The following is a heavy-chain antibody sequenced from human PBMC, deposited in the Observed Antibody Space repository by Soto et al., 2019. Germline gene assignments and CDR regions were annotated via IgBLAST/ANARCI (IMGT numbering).Heavy chain of an antibody. J-gene: IGHJ4*02. CDR1: GFTFSNYA. Sequence: EVQLLESGGGLEQPGGSLRLSCVASGFTFSNYAMNWIRQAPGKGLEWVSSISGSDDRTFFADSVKGRFTISRGNSKDTVFLQMNNLRGEDTALYYCTKGGRGIDIFFDSWGQGTLVSVSS. D-gene: IGHD3-9*01. V-gene: IGHV3-23*01. CDR2: ISGSDDRT. CDR3: TKGGRGIDIFFDS.